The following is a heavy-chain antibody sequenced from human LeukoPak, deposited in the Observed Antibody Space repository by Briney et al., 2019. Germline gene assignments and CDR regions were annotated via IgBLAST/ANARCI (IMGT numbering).Heavy chain of an antibody. J-gene: IGHJ6*03. CDR3: ARDSGWMYDILTGMGYYYYYYMDV. CDR1: GFTFSSYD. Sequence: GGSLRLSCAASGFTFSSYDMHWVRQATGKGLEWVSAIGTAGDTYYAGSVKGRFTISRDNSKNTLYLQMNSLRAEDTAVYYCARDSGWMYDILTGMGYYYYYYMDVWGKGTTVTISS. V-gene: IGHV3-13*01. CDR2: IGTAGDT. D-gene: IGHD3-9*01.